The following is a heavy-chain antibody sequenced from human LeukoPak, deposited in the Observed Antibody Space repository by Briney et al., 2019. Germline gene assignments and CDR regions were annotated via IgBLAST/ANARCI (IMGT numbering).Heavy chain of an antibody. CDR1: GGSISGYY. V-gene: IGHV4-4*07. J-gene: IGHJ5*02. Sequence: SETLSLTCTVSGGSISGYYWSWLRQPAGKGLEWIGRIYASGSTRYDPSLKSRVTMSVDTSKNQFSLELTSVTAADTAVYFCARGMAAAYDYNWFDPWGQGTLVTVS. CDR2: IYASGST. D-gene: IGHD5-12*01. CDR3: ARGMAAAYDYNWFDP.